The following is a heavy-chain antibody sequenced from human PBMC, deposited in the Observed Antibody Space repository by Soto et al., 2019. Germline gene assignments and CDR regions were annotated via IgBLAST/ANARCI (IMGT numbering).Heavy chain of an antibody. Sequence: GGSLRLSCAASGFIFSNYGMSWVRQAPGKGLEWVAVVSHDGTVQHYGDSVKGRFTISRDNSKSTLYLQMNSLRPEDTAVYFCVKETIIFAGPNYFGHWGQGTLVTVSS. CDR1: GFIFSNYG. J-gene: IGHJ4*02. D-gene: IGHD3-22*01. CDR2: VSHDGTVQ. CDR3: VKETIIFAGPNYFGH. V-gene: IGHV3-30*18.